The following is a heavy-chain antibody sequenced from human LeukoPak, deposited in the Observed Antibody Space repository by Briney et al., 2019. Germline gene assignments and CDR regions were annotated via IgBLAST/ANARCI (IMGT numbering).Heavy chain of an antibody. CDR3: ARGRYNWIF. J-gene: IGHJ4*02. Sequence: SETLSLACTVSGGSISSYYWSWLRQPPGKGLEWIGYIYYSGSTNHNPSLQSRVTISVDTSKNQFSLKLSSVTAADTAVYYCARGRYNWIFWGQGTLVTVSS. CDR2: IYYSGST. V-gene: IGHV4-59*01. D-gene: IGHD1-20*01. CDR1: GGSISSYY.